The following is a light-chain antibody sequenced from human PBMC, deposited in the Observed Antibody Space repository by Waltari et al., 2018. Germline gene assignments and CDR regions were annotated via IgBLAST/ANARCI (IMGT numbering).Light chain of an antibody. J-gene: IGKJ1*01. Sequence: EVVMTQSPATLSVSPGERATLSCRASQGIHSDLAWYQQKPGQPPRLLSYSASTRATGVPARFTGSGSGTEFTLTVSSLQPEDSAVYYCQQYNVWPPWTFGQGTKVEIK. CDR1: QGIHSD. V-gene: IGKV3-15*01. CDR2: SAS. CDR3: QQYNVWPPWT.